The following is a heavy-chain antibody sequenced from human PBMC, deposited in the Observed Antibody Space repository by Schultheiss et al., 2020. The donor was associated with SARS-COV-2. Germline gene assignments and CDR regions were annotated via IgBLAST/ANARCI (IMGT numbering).Heavy chain of an antibody. V-gene: IGHV4-59*01. CDR3: AREDERFGHDY. CDR2: IYYSGST. J-gene: IGHJ4*02. D-gene: IGHD3-10*01. CDR1: GGSISSYY. Sequence: SETLSLTCTVSGGSISSYYWSWIRQPPGKGLEWIGYIYYSGSTNYNPSLKSRVTISVDTSKNQFSLKLSSVTAADTAVYYCAREDERFGHDYWGQGTLVTGSS.